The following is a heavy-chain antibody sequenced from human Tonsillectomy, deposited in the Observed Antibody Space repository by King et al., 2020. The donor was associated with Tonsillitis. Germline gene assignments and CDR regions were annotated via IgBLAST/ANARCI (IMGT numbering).Heavy chain of an antibody. Sequence: QLQESGSGLVKPSQTLSLTCAVSGGSISSGGYSWSWIRHPPGKGLEWIGYIYHSGSTYYNPSLKSRVTISVDRSKNQFSLKLSSVTAADTAVYYCARAVGDYWYFDLWGRGTLVTVSS. CDR2: IYHSGST. V-gene: IGHV4-30-2*01. D-gene: IGHD4-23*01. CDR1: GGSISSGGYS. J-gene: IGHJ2*01. CDR3: ARAVGDYWYFDL.